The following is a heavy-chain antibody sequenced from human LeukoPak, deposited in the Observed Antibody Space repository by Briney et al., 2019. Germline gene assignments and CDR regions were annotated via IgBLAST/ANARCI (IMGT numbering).Heavy chain of an antibody. CDR3: ARDRELGY. J-gene: IGHJ4*02. Sequence: PSETLSLTCTVSGGSISIYYWSWIRQPPGKGLEWIGYIYNSGSTNYNPSLKSRVTISVDTSENQFSLKLNSVTAADTAVYYCARDRELGYWGQGTLVAVSS. CDR1: GGSISIYY. D-gene: IGHD3-10*01. V-gene: IGHV4-59*01. CDR2: IYNSGST.